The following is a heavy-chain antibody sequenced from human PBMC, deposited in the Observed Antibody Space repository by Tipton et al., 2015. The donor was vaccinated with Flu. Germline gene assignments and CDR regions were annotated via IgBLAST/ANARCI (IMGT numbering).Heavy chain of an antibody. D-gene: IGHD3-10*02. J-gene: IGHJ4*02. Sequence: TLSLTCTVSSGSIGSTNYFCAWIRQPPGKRLELIGSIYPSGTTYYNPSFKSRVTISVDTSKNQFSLKLSSVTAADTAVYYCARLSYYDVDLKNFYFDYWGQGALVTVSS. CDR3: ARLSYYDVDLKNFYFDY. V-gene: IGHV4-39*01. CDR2: IYPSGTT. CDR1: SGSIGSTNYF.